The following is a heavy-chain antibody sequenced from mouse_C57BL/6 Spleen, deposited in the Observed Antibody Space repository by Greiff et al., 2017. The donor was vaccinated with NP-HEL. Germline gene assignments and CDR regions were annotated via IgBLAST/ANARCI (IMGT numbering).Heavy chain of an antibody. J-gene: IGHJ2*01. CDR1: GYTFTSYW. CDR3: ARIHSSGYSFDY. CDR2: IDPSDSYT. V-gene: IGHV1-69*01. D-gene: IGHD3-2*02. Sequence: QVHVKQPGAELVMPGASVKLSCKASGYTFTSYWMHWVKQRPGQGLEWIGEIDPSDSYTNYNQKFKGKSTLTVDKSSSTAYMQLSSLTSEDSAVYYCARIHSSGYSFDYWGQGTT.